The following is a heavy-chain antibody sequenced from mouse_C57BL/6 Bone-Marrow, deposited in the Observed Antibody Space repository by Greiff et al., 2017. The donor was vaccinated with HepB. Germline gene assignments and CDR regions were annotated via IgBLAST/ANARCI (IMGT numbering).Heavy chain of an antibody. J-gene: IGHJ3*01. CDR2: INPNNGGT. D-gene: IGHD1-1*01. V-gene: IGHV1-26*01. Sequence: EVQLQQSGPELVKPGASVKISCKASGYTFTDYYMNWVKQSHGKSLEWIGDINPNNGGTSYNQKFKGKATLTVDKSSSTAYMELRSLTSEDSAVYYCARRDYGSSLAWFAYWGQGTLVTVSA. CDR3: ARRDYGSSLAWFAY. CDR1: GYTFTDYY.